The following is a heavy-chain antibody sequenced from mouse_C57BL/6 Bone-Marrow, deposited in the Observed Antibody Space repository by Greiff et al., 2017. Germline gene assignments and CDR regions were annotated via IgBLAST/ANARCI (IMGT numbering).Heavy chain of an antibody. Sequence: EVQLVESGGDLVKPGGSLKLSCAASGFTFSSYGMSWVRQTPDKRLEWVATISSGGSYTYYPDSVKGRFTISRDNAKNTLYLQLSSLKSEDTAMYYCARITTGVVPMDYWGQGTSVTVSS. CDR1: GFTFSSYG. J-gene: IGHJ4*01. CDR3: ARITTGVVPMDY. V-gene: IGHV5-6*01. D-gene: IGHD1-1*01. CDR2: ISSGGSYT.